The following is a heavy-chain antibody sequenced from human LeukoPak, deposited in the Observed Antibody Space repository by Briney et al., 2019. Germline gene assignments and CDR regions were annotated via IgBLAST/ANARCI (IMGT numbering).Heavy chain of an antibody. Sequence: SVKDSCKASGGTFSSYAISWVRQAPGQGLEWMGGIIPIFGTANYAQKFQGRVTITADKSTSTAYMELSSLRSEDTAVYYCASLADIVVVPAAIGGYYYYYGMDVWGKGTTVTVSS. J-gene: IGHJ6*04. CDR2: IIPIFGTA. V-gene: IGHV1-69*06. CDR3: ASLADIVVVPAAIGGYYYYYGMDV. D-gene: IGHD2-2*01. CDR1: GGTFSSYA.